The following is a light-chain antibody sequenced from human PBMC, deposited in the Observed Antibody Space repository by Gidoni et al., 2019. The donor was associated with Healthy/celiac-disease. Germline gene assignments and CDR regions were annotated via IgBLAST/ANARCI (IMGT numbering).Light chain of an antibody. J-gene: IGLJ1*01. CDR1: SSNIGNNY. CDR3: GTWDSSLSAYV. Sequence: QSVLTQPPSVSAAPGQKVTISCSGSSSNIGNNYVSWYQQRPGTAPKLLIYDNNKRPSGIPDRFSGSKSGTSATLGITGLQTGDEADYYCGTWDSSLSAYVFGTGTKVTVL. CDR2: DNN. V-gene: IGLV1-51*01.